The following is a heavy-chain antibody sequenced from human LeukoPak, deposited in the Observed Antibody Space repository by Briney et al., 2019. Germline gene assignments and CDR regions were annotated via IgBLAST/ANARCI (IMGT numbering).Heavy chain of an antibody. V-gene: IGHV4-4*07. CDR3: ARGGYSSGWSDFDY. CDR2: IYTSGST. Sequence: SETLSLTCTVSGGSISSYYWSWIRQPAGKGLEWIGRIYTSGSTNYNPSLKSRVTISVDKSKNQFSLKLSSVTAADTAVYYCARGGYSSGWSDFDYWGQGTLVTVSS. CDR1: GGSISSYY. D-gene: IGHD6-19*01. J-gene: IGHJ4*02.